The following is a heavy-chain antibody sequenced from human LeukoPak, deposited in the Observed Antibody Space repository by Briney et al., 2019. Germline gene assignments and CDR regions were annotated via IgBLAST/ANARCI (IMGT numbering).Heavy chain of an antibody. Sequence: PGGSLRLSCAASGFTFSSYAMSWVRQAPGKGLEWVSAISRSGGSTYYADSVKGRFTISRDNSENTLYLQMNSLRAEDTAVYYCATGDGVLLENWGQGTLVTVSS. CDR3: ATGDGVLLEN. J-gene: IGHJ4*02. D-gene: IGHD3-10*01. CDR1: GFTFSSYA. CDR2: ISRSGGST. V-gene: IGHV3-23*01.